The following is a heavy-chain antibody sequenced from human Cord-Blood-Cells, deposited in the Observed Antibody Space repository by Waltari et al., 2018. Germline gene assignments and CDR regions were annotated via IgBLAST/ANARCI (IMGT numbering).Heavy chain of an antibody. CDR2: INHSGST. CDR3: ARHPPLTGFDY. CDR1: GGSLSGYS. Sequence: QVQLQQWGAGLLKPSETLFPTAAVYGGSLSGYSWSWIRQPPGKGLEWIGEINHSGSTNYNPSLKSRVTISVDTSKNQFSLKLSSVTAADTAVYYCARHPPLTGFDYWGQGTLVTVSS. D-gene: IGHD7-27*01. V-gene: IGHV4-34*01. J-gene: IGHJ4*02.